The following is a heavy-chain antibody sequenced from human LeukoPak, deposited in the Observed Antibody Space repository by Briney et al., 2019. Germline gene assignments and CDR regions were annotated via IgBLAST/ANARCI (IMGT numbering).Heavy chain of an antibody. CDR3: ARVNKGYCSSTSCSPDSDYGY. CDR1: GFIFTNYE. D-gene: IGHD2-2*01. CDR2: ISSSGSTI. Sequence: GGSLRLSCAASGFIFTNYEMNWVRQAPGKGLEWVSYISSSGSTIYYADSVKGRFTISRDNAKNSLYLQMNSLRAEDTAIYYCARVNKGYCSSTSCSPDSDYGYWGHGTLVTVSS. J-gene: IGHJ4*01. V-gene: IGHV3-48*03.